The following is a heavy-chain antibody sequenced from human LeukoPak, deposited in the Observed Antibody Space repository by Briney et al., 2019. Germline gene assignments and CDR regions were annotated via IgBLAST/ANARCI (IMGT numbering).Heavy chain of an antibody. Sequence: SETLSLTCTVSGGSISSGGYYWSWIRQHPGKGLEWIGYIYYSGRTSYSPSLKSRVSISVDTSKKQFSLKLNSVTAADTAVYFCAREEQNENWFDPWGQGTLVTVSS. D-gene: IGHD1-1*01. CDR3: AREEQNENWFDP. J-gene: IGHJ5*02. CDR2: IYYSGRT. CDR1: GGSISSGGYY. V-gene: IGHV4-31*03.